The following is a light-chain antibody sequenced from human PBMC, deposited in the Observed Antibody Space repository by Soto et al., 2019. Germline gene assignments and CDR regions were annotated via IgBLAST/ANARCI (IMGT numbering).Light chain of an antibody. V-gene: IGKV3-15*01. CDR1: QSVNID. J-gene: IGKJ1*01. CDR2: GAS. CDR3: HQYNNWPPWT. Sequence: EIVLTQSPASLSVSPGERATLSCRASQSVNIDLAWYQQRPGQAPRLLIYGASTRATGIPARFSGRGSGTEFTLTISSLQSEDFAVYYCHQYNNWPPWTFGQGTKVEV.